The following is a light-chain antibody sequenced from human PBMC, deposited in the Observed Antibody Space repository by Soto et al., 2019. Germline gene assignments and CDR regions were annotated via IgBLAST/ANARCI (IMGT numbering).Light chain of an antibody. CDR1: ESVNRW. J-gene: IGKJ4*01. Sequence: DIQLTQFPSTLSASVGDKVTITCRASESVNRWLARYQQKPGKAPKLLIYKASTLENGVPSRFRGSGSGTEFTLTISSLQPDDFATSSCHQYHSYSTSGGGTKV. V-gene: IGKV1-5*03. CDR3: HQYHSYST. CDR2: KAS.